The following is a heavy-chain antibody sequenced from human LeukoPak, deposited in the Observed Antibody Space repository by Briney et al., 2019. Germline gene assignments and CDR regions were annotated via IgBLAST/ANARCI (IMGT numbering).Heavy chain of an antibody. D-gene: IGHD4-23*01. V-gene: IGHV4-61*02. CDR2: IYSSEST. CDR1: GGSISSGTYH. Sequence: PSQTLSLTCTVSGGSISSGTYHWSWVRQPAGKGLEWIGRIYSSESTNYNPSLKSRVTISVDTSKNQFSLKLSSVTAADTAVYYCARGIGGFSYYFDSWGQGTLVTVSS. J-gene: IGHJ4*02. CDR3: ARGIGGFSYYFDS.